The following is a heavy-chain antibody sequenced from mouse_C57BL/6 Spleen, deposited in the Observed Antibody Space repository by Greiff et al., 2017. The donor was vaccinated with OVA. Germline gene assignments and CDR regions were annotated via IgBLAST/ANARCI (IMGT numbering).Heavy chain of an antibody. CDR1: GFTFSDYY. V-gene: IGHV5-16*01. CDR3: ARCWDAWYFDV. D-gene: IGHD4-1*01. CDR2: INYDGSST. Sequence: EVKLVESEGGLVQPGSSMKLSCTASGFTFSDYYMAWVRQVPEKGLEWVANINYDGSSTYYLDSLKSRFIISRDNAKNILYLQMSSLKSEDTATYYCARCWDAWYFDVWGTGTTVTVSS. J-gene: IGHJ1*03.